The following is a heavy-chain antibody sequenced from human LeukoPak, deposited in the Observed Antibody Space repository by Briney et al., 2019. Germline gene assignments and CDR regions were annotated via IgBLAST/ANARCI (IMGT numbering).Heavy chain of an antibody. D-gene: IGHD3-22*01. Sequence: GGSLRLSCAASGFTFSNYNMNWVRQAPGRGLEWVSSISSSSSYIYYADSVKGRFTISRDNAKNSLYLQMNSLRAEDTAVYYCARARLNYDSSGGLDYWGQGTLVTVSS. CDR2: ISSSSSYI. CDR1: GFTFSNYN. J-gene: IGHJ4*02. V-gene: IGHV3-21*01. CDR3: ARARLNYDSSGGLDY.